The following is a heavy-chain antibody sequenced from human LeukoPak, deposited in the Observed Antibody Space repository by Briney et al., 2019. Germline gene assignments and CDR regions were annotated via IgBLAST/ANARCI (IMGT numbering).Heavy chain of an antibody. V-gene: IGHV4-61*01. CDR3: ARDVVDGDAFDI. CDR1: GVSVSSGSYY. Sequence: SETLSLTCTVSGVSVSSGSYYWGWLRQPPGKGLEWIGYIYYSGSTNYNPSLKSRVTISVDTSKNQFSLKLSSVTAADTAVYYCARDVVDGDAFDIWGQGTMVTVSS. D-gene: IGHD2-15*01. J-gene: IGHJ3*02. CDR2: IYYSGST.